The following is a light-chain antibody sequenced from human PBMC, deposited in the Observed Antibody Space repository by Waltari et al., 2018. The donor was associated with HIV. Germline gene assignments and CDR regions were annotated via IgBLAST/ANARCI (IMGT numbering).Light chain of an antibody. V-gene: IGLV2-14*01. CDR3: SSYTSSSTLRV. J-gene: IGLJ3*02. Sequence: QSALTQPASVSGSPGQSITISCTGTSSDVGGYNYVSWYQQHPGKAPKLMIYEVSNRPSGVSNRFSGSKSGNTASLTISGLQAEDEAEYYCSSYTSSSTLRVFGGGTKLTVL. CDR2: EVS. CDR1: SSDVGGYNY.